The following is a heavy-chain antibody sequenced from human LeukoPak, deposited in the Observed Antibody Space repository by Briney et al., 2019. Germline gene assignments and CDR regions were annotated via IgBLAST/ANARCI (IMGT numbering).Heavy chain of an antibody. CDR2: IYCSGST. V-gene: IGHV4-59*01. CDR3: AREGYYGDYEGWFDP. Sequence: SETLSLTCTVSGGSISSSYWSWIRQPPGKGLEWIGYIYCSGSTSYNPSLKSRVSISVDTSKNQFSPKLTSVTAADTAVYYCAREGYYGDYEGWFDPWGQGTLVTVSS. CDR1: GGSISSSY. J-gene: IGHJ5*02. D-gene: IGHD4-17*01.